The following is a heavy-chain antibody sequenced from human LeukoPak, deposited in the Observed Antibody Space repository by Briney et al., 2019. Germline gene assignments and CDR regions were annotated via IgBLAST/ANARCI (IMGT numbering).Heavy chain of an antibody. J-gene: IGHJ4*02. V-gene: IGHV4-61*08. Sequence: PSETLSLTCTVSGASVGSAGYYWTWIRQPPGGGLEWIGYIYYIRNTNYNPSLKSRVTMSLDPSNHQFSLRLNSVTAADTAVYYCARTQSQSGSYRYYFGYWGQGTLVTVSS. CDR2: IYYIRNT. CDR1: GASVGSAGYY. CDR3: ARTQSQSGSYRYYFGY. D-gene: IGHD1-26*01.